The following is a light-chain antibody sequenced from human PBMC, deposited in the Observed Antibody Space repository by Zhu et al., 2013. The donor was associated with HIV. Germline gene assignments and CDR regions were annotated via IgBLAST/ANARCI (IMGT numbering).Light chain of an antibody. J-gene: IGKJ3*01. CDR2: GAS. V-gene: IGKV3-20*01. CDR1: QSVNSNF. CDR3: QQYGNSPFS. Sequence: DIVLTQSPGTLSLSPGERATLSCRASQSVNSNFLAWYQQKRGQAPRLLIHGASTRATGIADRFSGSGSGTDFTLTINRLEPDDSAVYYCQQYGNSPFSFGPGTKIDVK.